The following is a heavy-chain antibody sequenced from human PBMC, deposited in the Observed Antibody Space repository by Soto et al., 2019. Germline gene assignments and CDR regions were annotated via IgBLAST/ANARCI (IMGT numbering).Heavy chain of an antibody. D-gene: IGHD3-3*01. V-gene: IGHV3-23*01. CDR2: ISGSGGST. Sequence: GGSLRLSCAASGFTFSSYAMSWVRQAPGKGLEWVSAISGSGGSTYYADSVKGRFTISRDNSKNTLYLQMNSLRAEDTAVYYCAKDLAWNYDFWSGYQIYGMDVWGQGT. CDR1: GFTFSSYA. J-gene: IGHJ6*02. CDR3: AKDLAWNYDFWSGYQIYGMDV.